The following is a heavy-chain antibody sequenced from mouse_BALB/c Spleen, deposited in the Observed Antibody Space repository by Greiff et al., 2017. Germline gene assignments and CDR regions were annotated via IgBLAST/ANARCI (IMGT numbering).Heavy chain of an antibody. D-gene: IGHD6-1*01. CDR3: AATDFDY. Sequence: EVKLVESGGGLVQPGGSRKLSCAASGFTFSSFGMHWVRQAPEKGLEWVAYISSGSSTIYYADTVTGRFTISRDNPKNTLFLQMTSLRSEDTAMYYCAATDFDYWGQGTTLTVSS. CDR1: GFTFSSFG. J-gene: IGHJ2*01. V-gene: IGHV5-17*02. CDR2: ISSGSSTI.